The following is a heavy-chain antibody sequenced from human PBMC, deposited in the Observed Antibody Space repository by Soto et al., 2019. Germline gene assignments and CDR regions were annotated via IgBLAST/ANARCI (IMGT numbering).Heavy chain of an antibody. CDR1: GGSISSSSYY. Sequence: SETLSLTCTVSGGSISSSSYYWGWIRQPPGKGLEWIGSIYYSGSTYYNPSLKNRVSISVDTSKNQFSLKLSSVTAADTAVYYCARRLVGATSAFDIWGQGTMVTVSS. CDR3: ARRLVGATSAFDI. CDR2: IYYSGST. J-gene: IGHJ3*02. D-gene: IGHD1-26*01. V-gene: IGHV4-39*01.